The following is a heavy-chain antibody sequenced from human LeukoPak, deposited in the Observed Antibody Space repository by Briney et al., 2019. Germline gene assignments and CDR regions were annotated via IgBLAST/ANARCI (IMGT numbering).Heavy chain of an antibody. CDR2: ISGSGGST. CDR3: AKDLRGATHYYGMDV. V-gene: IGHV3-23*01. Sequence: PGGSLRLSCAASGFTFSSYAMSWVRQAPGKGLEWVSAISGSGGSTYYADSVKGRFTISRDNSKNTLYLQMNSLRAEDTAAYYCAKDLRGATHYYGMDVWGQGTTVTVSS. J-gene: IGHJ6*02. CDR1: GFTFSSYA. D-gene: IGHD1-26*01.